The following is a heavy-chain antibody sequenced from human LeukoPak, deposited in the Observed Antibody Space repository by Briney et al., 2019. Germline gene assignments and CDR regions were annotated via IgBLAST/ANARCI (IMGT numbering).Heavy chain of an antibody. D-gene: IGHD3-22*01. CDR1: GFTFSDYY. J-gene: IGHJ5*02. CDR2: ISSSGSTI. Sequence: GGTLRLSCAVYGFTFSDYYMSWIRQAPGKGLEWVSYISSSGSTIYYADSVKGRFTISRDNAKYSLYLQINSLTAEDTSVYYCARDQKVGVTDNLFDPWGQGTLVTVSS. V-gene: IGHV3-11*01. CDR3: ARDQKVGVTDNLFDP.